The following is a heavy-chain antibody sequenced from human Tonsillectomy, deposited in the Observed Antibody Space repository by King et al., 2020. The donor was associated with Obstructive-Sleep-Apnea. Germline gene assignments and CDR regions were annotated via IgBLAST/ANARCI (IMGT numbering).Heavy chain of an antibody. D-gene: IGHD3-3*01. CDR3: ARLASAVTNSFDY. CDR1: GYTFTSYY. J-gene: IGHJ4*02. Sequence: QLVQSGAEVKKPGASVKVSCKASGYTFTSYYMHWVRQAPGQGLEWMGIINPSGGSISYAKNFQVRVTMIRDTSTSTVYMELSSLRSEDTAVYYCARLASAVTNSFDYWGQGTLVTVSS. CDR2: INPSGGSI. V-gene: IGHV1-46*01.